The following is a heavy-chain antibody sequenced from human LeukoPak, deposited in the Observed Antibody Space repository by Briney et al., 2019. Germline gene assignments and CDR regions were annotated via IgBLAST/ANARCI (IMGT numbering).Heavy chain of an antibody. J-gene: IGHJ4*02. CDR1: GYTFTSYA. D-gene: IGHD3-9*01. Sequence: GASVKVSCKASGYTFTSYAMHWVRQAPGQRLEWMGWINAGNGNTKYSQEFQGRVTITRDTSASTAYMELSSLRSEDMAVYYCARSFVILTGYLGHFDYWGQGTLVTVSS. CDR3: ARSFVILTGYLGHFDY. V-gene: IGHV1-3*03. CDR2: INAGNGNT.